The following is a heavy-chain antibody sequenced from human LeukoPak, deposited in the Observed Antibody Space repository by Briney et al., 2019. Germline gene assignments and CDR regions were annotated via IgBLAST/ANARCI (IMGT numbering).Heavy chain of an antibody. D-gene: IGHD5-24*01. CDR2: ISSSSSYI. CDR3: AREEKGAFDI. V-gene: IGHV3-21*01. Sequence: GGSLRLSCAASGFTFSSYAMSWVRQAPGKGLEWVSSISSSSSYIYYADSVKGRFTISRDNAKNSLYLQMNSLRAEDTAVYYCAREEKGAFDIWGQGTMVTVSS. J-gene: IGHJ3*02. CDR1: GFTFSSYA.